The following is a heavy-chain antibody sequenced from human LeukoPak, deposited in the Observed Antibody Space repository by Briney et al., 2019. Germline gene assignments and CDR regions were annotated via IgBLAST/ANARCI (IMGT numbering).Heavy chain of an antibody. D-gene: IGHD2-21*02. J-gene: IGHJ3*02. CDR3: AREGVVVTGIVDPFDI. CDR2: MNPNSGNT. CDR1: GYTSTNYD. V-gene: IGHV1-8*01. Sequence: ASVKVSCKASGYTSTNYDINWVRQATGQGLEWMGWMNPNSGNTGYSKKFQGRVTMTRDTSINTAYMELRSLRVDDTAVYYCAREGVVVTGIVDPFDIWGQGTTVTVSP.